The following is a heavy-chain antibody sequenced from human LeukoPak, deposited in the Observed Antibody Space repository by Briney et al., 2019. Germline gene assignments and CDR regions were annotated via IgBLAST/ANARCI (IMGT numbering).Heavy chain of an antibody. CDR2: IRYEGNEK. V-gene: IGHV3-30*02. CDR3: AKDLMRDRWFGES. CDR1: GFTFSSYG. J-gene: IGHJ5*02. D-gene: IGHD3-10*01. Sequence: GGSLRLSCAASGFTFSSYGMHWVRQAPGKGLEWVAFIRYEGNEKYYADSVKGRFTISRDNSKKTLYLDMNRLRAEDTAVYYCAKDLMRDRWFGESWGQGTLVTVSS.